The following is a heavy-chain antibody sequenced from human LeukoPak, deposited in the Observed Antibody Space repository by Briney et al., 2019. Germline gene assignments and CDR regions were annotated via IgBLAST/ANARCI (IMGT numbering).Heavy chain of an antibody. CDR1: GGSISGHY. V-gene: IGHV4-59*08. J-gene: IGHJ2*01. Sequence: SETLSLTCTVSGGSISGHYWSWIRQPPGKGLEWIGYIYYIGSTNYNPSLKSRVTISVDTSKNQFSLKLSSVTAPDTAVYYCARGRWPQLPSLWGRGTLVTVSS. CDR2: IYYIGST. D-gene: IGHD5-24*01. CDR3: ARGRWPQLPSL.